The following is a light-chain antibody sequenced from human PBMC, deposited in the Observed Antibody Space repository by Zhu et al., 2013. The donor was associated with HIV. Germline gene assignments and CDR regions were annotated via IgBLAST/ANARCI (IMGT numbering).Light chain of an antibody. J-gene: IGKJ5*01. CDR2: DAS. V-gene: IGKV1-5*01. Sequence: DIQMTQSPSTLSASVGDRVTITCRASQSISSWLAWYQQKPGKAPKLLIYDASILETGVPSRFTGSGSGTDFSFTISSLQPEDFATYYCQQLNSYPITFGQGTRLEIK. CDR3: QQLNSYPIT. CDR1: QSISSW.